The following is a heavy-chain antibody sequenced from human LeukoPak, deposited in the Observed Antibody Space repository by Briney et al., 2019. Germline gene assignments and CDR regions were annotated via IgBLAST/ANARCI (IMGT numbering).Heavy chain of an antibody. CDR3: ARDKTEQWLVLEAFDI. CDR2: ISATSSYI. V-gene: IGHV3-21*01. Sequence: GGSLRLSCAASGFTFSSYWMHWVRQTPGKGLEWVSSISATSSYIYYADSARGRFTISRDNAKNSLYLQMNSLRAEDTAVYYCARDKTEQWLVLEAFDIWGQGTVVTVSS. CDR1: GFTFSSYW. D-gene: IGHD6-19*01. J-gene: IGHJ3*02.